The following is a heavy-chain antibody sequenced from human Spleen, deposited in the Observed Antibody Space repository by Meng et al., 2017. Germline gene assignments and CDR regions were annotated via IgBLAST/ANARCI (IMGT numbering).Heavy chain of an antibody. V-gene: IGHV4-34*01. J-gene: IGHJ4*02. CDR1: GGSLSGYY. Sequence: VQLQQWGAGLLKPSETLSLTCAVFGGSLSGYYCNWFRQPPGKGLEWIGEIYHSGSTNSNPSLKSRVTISVDKSKNQFSLNLTSVTAADTAVYYCAREWYISGRYYFDYWGQGTLVTVSS. D-gene: IGHD6-19*01. CDR2: IYHSGST. CDR3: AREWYISGRYYFDY.